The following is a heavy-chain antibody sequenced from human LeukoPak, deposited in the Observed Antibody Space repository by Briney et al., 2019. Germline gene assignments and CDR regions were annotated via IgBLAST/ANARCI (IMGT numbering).Heavy chain of an antibody. V-gene: IGHV4-34*01. CDR2: INHSGST. J-gene: IGHJ5*02. D-gene: IGHD6-19*01. CDR3: ARDSRTLSSGWLDRFDP. Sequence: SETLSLTCAVYGGSFSGYYWSWIRQPPGKGLEWIGEINHSGSTNYNPSLKSRVTISVDTSKNQFSLKVTSVTAADTAVYYCARDSRTLSSGWLDRFDPWGQGTLVTVSS. CDR1: GGSFSGYY.